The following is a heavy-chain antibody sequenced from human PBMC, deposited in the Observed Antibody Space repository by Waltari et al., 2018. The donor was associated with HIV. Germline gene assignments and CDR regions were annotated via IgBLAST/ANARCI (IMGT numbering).Heavy chain of an antibody. V-gene: IGHV1-69*13. J-gene: IGHJ4*02. CDR3: ARVGKNLILFDL. CDR1: GGNFDNHA. Sequence: QVHLLQSGADAKKPGSSVRVSCTASGGNFDNHAVSWVRQAPGQGLEWMGGFFPMVGRGNYAQKFQGRVTITVDESTTTASMDLSSLRSEDTAIYYCARVGKNLILFDLWGQGTLVTVSS. D-gene: IGHD2-21*01. CDR2: FFPMVGRG.